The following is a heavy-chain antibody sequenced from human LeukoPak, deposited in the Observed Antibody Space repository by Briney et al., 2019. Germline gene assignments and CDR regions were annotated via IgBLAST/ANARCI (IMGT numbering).Heavy chain of an antibody. V-gene: IGHV4-39*07. CDR1: GGSISSSSYY. CDR2: IYYSGST. Sequence: SETLSLTRTVSGGSISSSSYYWGWIRQPPGKGLEWIGSIYYSGSTYYNPSLKSRVTISVNTSKNQFSLKLSSVTASDTAVYYCARILRDYYGSGSYWFDPWGQGTLVTVSS. D-gene: IGHD3-10*01. CDR3: ARILRDYYGSGSYWFDP. J-gene: IGHJ5*02.